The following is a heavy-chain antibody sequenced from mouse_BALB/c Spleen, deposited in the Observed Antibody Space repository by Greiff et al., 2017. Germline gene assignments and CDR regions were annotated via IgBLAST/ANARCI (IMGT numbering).Heavy chain of an antibody. CDR3: ARVGYYGNYSAWFAY. Sequence: VKLMESGPGLVAPSQSLSITCTVSGFSLTSYGVHWVRQPPGKGLEWLGVIWAGGSTNYNSALMSRLSISKDNSKSQVFLKMNSLQTDDTAMYYCARVGYYGNYSAWFAYWGQGTLVTVSA. CDR2: IWAGGST. D-gene: IGHD2-1*01. J-gene: IGHJ3*01. CDR1: GFSLTSYG. V-gene: IGHV2-9*02.